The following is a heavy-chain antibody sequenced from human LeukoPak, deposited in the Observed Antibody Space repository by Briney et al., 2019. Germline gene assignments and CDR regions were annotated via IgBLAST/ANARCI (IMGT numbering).Heavy chain of an antibody. J-gene: IGHJ4*02. CDR3: AKSPKNRSYYFDY. D-gene: IGHD1-14*01. Sequence: GGSLRLSCAASGFTFSSYGMHWVRQAPGKGLEWVAFIRYDGSNKYYADSVKGRFTISRDNSKNTLYLQMNSLRAEDTAVYYCAKSPKNRSYYFDYWGQGTLVTVSS. CDR1: GFTFSSYG. CDR2: IRYDGSNK. V-gene: IGHV3-30*02.